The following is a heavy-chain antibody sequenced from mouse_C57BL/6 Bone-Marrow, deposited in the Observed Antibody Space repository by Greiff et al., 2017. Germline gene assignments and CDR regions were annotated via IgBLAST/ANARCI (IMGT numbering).Heavy chain of an antibody. V-gene: IGHV1-81*01. J-gene: IGHJ2*01. CDR1: GYTFTSYG. Sequence: QVQLKESGAELARPGASVKLSCKASGYTFTSYGISWVKQRTGQGLEWIGEIYPRSGNTYYNEKFKGKATLTADKSSSTAYMELRSLTSEDSAVYFCARLGDGYTPGYWGQGTTLTVSS. D-gene: IGHD2-3*01. CDR3: ARLGDGYTPGY. CDR2: IYPRSGNT.